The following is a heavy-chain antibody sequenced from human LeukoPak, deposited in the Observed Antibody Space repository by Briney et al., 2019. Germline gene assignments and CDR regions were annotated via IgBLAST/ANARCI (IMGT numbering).Heavy chain of an antibody. CDR2: IIPILGIA. CDR3: ARVLATQTYYYYMDV. D-gene: IGHD5-12*01. J-gene: IGHJ6*03. Sequence: SVKVSCKASGGTFSSYAISWVRQAPGQGLEWMGRIIPILGIANYAQKFQGRVTITADKSTSTAYMELSSLRSEDTAVYYCARVLATQTYYYYMDVWGKGTTVTVSS. V-gene: IGHV1-69*04. CDR1: GGTFSSYA.